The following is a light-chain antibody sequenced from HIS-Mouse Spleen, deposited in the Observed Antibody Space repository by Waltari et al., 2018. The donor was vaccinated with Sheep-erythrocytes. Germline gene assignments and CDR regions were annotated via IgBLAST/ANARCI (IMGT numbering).Light chain of an antibody. CDR2: WSS. CDR3: QQYYSTPLT. Sequence: DIVMTQSADSLAVSLGERATINCKSRQSVLYSSNNKNYLAWYQQNPGQPPKLLIYWSSTRESGVPDRFSGSGSGTDFTLTISSLQAEDVAVYYCQQYYSTPLTFGGGTK. J-gene: IGKJ4*01. V-gene: IGKV4-1*01. CDR1: QSVLYSSNNKNY.